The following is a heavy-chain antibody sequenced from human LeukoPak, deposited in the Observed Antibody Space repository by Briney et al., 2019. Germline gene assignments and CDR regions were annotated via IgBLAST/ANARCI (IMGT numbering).Heavy chain of an antibody. D-gene: IGHD6-19*01. J-gene: IGHJ4*02. V-gene: IGHV4-4*02. Sequence: SGTLSLTCGVSGGSISSSNWWSWVRQSPEKGLEWIGEIYHSGSTNYNPSLESRVTISVDKSKNQFSLKLSSVTAADTAVYYCARGADFVRLVLDYWGQGTLVTVSS. CDR3: ARGADFVRLVLDY. CDR1: GGSISSSNW. CDR2: IYHSGST.